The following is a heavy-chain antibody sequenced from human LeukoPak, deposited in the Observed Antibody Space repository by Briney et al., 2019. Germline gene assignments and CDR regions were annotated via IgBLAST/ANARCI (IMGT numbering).Heavy chain of an antibody. J-gene: IGHJ4*02. V-gene: IGHV6-1*01. CDR2: TYYRSKLYN. Sequence: SQTLSLTCAISGDSVSSNSVGWSWIRQSPSRGLEWLGRTYYRSKLYNDYAVSVKSRITINPDASKNQFSLQLNSVTPEDTAVYYCARSSAWAFDYWGQGTLVTVSS. CDR3: ARSSAWAFDY. CDR1: GDSVSSNSVG. D-gene: IGHD6-19*01.